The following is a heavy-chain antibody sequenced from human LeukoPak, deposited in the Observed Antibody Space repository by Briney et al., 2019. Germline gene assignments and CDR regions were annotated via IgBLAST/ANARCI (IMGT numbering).Heavy chain of an antibody. CDR2: ISSSGSTI. J-gene: IGHJ4*02. CDR3: ARALYGDYDFDY. Sequence: GGALRLSCAASGFTFSSYTMNWVRQAPGKGLECLSYISSSGSTIYYADSVKGRFTISRDNAKNSLYLQMNSLRAEDTAVYYCARALYGDYDFDYWGQGTLVTVSS. D-gene: IGHD4-17*01. CDR1: GFTFSSYT. V-gene: IGHV3-48*01.